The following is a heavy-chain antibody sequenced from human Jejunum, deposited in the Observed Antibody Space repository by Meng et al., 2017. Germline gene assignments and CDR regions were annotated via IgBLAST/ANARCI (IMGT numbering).Heavy chain of an antibody. J-gene: IGHJ5*02. D-gene: IGHD3-9*01. V-gene: IGHV4-39*07. Sequence: SETLSLTCTVSGGSISSSSYYWGWIRQAPGKGLEWITTNYHTGSTYYNPSLKSRVTISVDTSKNQFSLKLSSVTAADTAVYYCARVLPFFGWLSTFHLWGQGTLVTVSS. CDR1: GGSISSSSYY. CDR2: NYHTGST. CDR3: ARVLPFFGWLSTFHL.